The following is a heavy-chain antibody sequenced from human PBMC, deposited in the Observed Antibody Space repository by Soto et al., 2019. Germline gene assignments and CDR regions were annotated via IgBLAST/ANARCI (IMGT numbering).Heavy chain of an antibody. CDR1: GYTFTSYG. CDR2: ISANNGNT. CDR3: ARAYSPGLFDP. D-gene: IGHD2-15*01. J-gene: IGHJ5*02. Sequence: QVQLVQSGAEVKKPGASVKVSCKASGYTFTSYGISWVRQAPGQGLEWMGWISANNGNTKYAQNFQGRVTMTTDTSTSTAYMELMSLRSDDTAVYYCARAYSPGLFDPWGQGTLVTVSS. V-gene: IGHV1-18*01.